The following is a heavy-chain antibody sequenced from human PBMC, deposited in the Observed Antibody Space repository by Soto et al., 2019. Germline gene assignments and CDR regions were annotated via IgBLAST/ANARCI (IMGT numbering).Heavy chain of an antibody. J-gene: IGHJ2*01. V-gene: IGHV6-1*01. CDR1: GDSVSSNIAA. CDR3: ARGGGYSGYDYWYFDF. CDR2: TYYRAKWYN. Sequence: SQTLSLTCAISGDSVSSNIAAWNWIRQSPSRGLEWLGRTYYRAKWYNDYAVSVKSRITINPDTSKNQFSLQMNSVTTEDTDVYYCARGGGYSGYDYWYFDFWGRGTLVTVSS. D-gene: IGHD5-12*01.